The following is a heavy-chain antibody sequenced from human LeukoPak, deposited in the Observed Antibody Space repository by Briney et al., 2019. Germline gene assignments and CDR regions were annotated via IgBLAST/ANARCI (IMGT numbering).Heavy chain of an antibody. V-gene: IGHV4-34*01. CDR2: INHSGST. CDR3: ARDDSSRSFDY. Sequence: RPSETLSLTCAVYGGSFSGYYWSWIRQPPGKGLEWIGEINHSGSTNYNPSLKSRVTISVDTSKNQLSLKLSSVTAADTAVYYCARDDSSRSFDYWGQGTLVTVSS. J-gene: IGHJ4*02. CDR1: GGSFSGYY. D-gene: IGHD6-13*01.